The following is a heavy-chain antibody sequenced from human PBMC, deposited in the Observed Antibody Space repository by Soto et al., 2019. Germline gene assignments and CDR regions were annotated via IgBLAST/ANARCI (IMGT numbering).Heavy chain of an antibody. D-gene: IGHD6-13*01. CDR2: INHSGST. Sequence: SETLSLTCAVYGGSFSGYYWSWIRQPPGKGLEWIGEINHSGSTNYNPSLKSRVTISLDTSKNQFSLKLSSVTAADTAVYYCARGLPPYSSSWHTKRVNWFDPWGQGTLVTVSS. J-gene: IGHJ5*02. V-gene: IGHV4-34*01. CDR3: ARGLPPYSSSWHTKRVNWFDP. CDR1: GGSFSGYY.